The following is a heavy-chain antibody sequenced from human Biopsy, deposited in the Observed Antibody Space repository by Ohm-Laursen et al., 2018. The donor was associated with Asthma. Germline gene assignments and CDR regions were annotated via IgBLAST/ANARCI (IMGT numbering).Heavy chain of an antibody. CDR3: AGDIVATMIGYYYYGMDV. D-gene: IGHD5-12*01. CDR2: GGSYYDGGLK. Sequence: SLRLSCSASGFTFRSYAMHWVRQAPGKGLEWVAVGGSYYDGGLKYYADSVKGRFIISRDNSKNTLYLQMNSLRAEDTAVYYCAGDIVATMIGYYYYGMDVWGQGTTVTVSS. V-gene: IGHV3-30-3*01. CDR1: GFTFRSYA. J-gene: IGHJ6*02.